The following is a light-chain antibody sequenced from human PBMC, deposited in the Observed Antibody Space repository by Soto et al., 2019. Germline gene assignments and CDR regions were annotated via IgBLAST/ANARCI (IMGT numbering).Light chain of an antibody. CDR1: SNDVGAFNF. V-gene: IGLV2-14*01. J-gene: IGLJ2*01. CDR2: EVS. CDR3: TSYTRDDTLHVV. Sequence: QSVLTQPASVSGSPGQSITFSCTGTSNDVGAFNFVSWYQQHPGRAPKLVIFEVSNRPSGVSNRFSGSKSGITASLTISGLQPEDEAHYYCTSYTRDDTLHVVFGGGTKLTVL.